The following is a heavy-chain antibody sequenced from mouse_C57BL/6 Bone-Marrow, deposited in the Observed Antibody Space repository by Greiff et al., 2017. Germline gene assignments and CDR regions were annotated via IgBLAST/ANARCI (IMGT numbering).Heavy chain of an antibody. CDR3: ARDGYYVYYYALDV. V-gene: IGHV5-4*03. CDR1: GFTFSSYA. J-gene: IGHJ4*01. CDR2: ISDGGSDT. D-gene: IGHD2-3*01. Sequence: EVKLVESGGGLVKPGGSLKLSCAASGFTFSSYAMSWVRQTPEKRLEWVATISDGGSDTYYPDNVKGRFTISRDNAKTNLYLQMRHLKSEDSATYYCARDGYYVYYYALDVWGQGTSGTVSS.